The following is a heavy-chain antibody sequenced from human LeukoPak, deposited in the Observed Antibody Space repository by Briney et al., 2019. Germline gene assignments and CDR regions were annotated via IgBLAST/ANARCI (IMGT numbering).Heavy chain of an antibody. D-gene: IGHD3-10*01. J-gene: IGHJ4*02. CDR2: ISGSGGST. Sequence: GGSLSLSCAASGFTFSSYGMSWVRQAPGKGLEWVSAISGSGGSTYYADSVKGRFTISRDNSKNTLYLQMNSLRAEDTAVYYCAKHTDYYGSGSYFDYWGQGTLVTVSS. CDR1: GFTFSSYG. CDR3: AKHTDYYGSGSYFDY. V-gene: IGHV3-23*01.